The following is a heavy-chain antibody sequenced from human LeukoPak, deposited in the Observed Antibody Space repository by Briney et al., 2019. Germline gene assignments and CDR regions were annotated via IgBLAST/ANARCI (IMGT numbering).Heavy chain of an antibody. CDR3: AGDWGDGSGSYYIHH. CDR2: IIPIFGTA. Sequence: SVKVSCKASGGTFSSYAISWVRQAPGQGLEWMGGIIPIFGTANYAQKFQGRVTITADKSTSTAYMELSSLRSEDTAVYYCAGDWGDGSGSYYIHHWGQGTLVTVSS. V-gene: IGHV1-69*06. D-gene: IGHD3-10*01. CDR1: GGTFSSYA. J-gene: IGHJ5*02.